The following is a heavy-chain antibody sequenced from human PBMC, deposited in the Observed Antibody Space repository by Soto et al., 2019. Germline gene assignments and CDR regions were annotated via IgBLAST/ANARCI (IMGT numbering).Heavy chain of an antibody. CDR2: ISSSGSTI. CDR1: GFTFSSYE. Sequence: PGGSLRLSCAASGFTFSSYEMNWVRQAPGEGLEWVSYISSSGSTIYCADSVKGRFTISRDNAKNSLYLQMNSLRAEDTAVYYWARAEAVAGTLFYYYGMDVWGQGTTVTVSS. CDR3: ARAEAVAGTLFYYYGMDV. V-gene: IGHV3-48*03. D-gene: IGHD6-19*01. J-gene: IGHJ6*02.